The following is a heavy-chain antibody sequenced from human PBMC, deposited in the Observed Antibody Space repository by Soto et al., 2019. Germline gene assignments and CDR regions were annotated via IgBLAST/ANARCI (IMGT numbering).Heavy chain of an antibody. D-gene: IGHD2-8*01. CDR1: GVSISRGGNY. J-gene: IGHJ4*02. Sequence: LSLTCSVSGVSISRGGNYWGWIRQHPGKGLEWIGYMHYDGSTFHNPSLQSRVTISSDTSKNQFSLKVRSVTATDTAVDYCARSNVRHIPPGDFWGQGTLVTVSS. V-gene: IGHV4-31*03. CDR2: MHYDGST. CDR3: ARSNVRHIPPGDF.